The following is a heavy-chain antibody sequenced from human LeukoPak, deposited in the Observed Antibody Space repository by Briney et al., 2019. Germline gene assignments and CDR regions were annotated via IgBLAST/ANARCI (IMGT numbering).Heavy chain of an antibody. Sequence: GESLKISCKGSGYRFTSYWISWVRQMPGKGLEWMGRIDPSDSYTNYSPSLQGHVTISADKSICTAYLQWSSLKASDTAIYYCARHAGGSSSSWYEVFDYWGQGTLVTVSS. J-gene: IGHJ4*02. CDR3: ARHAGGSSSSWYEVFDY. CDR1: GYRFTSYW. CDR2: IDPSDSYT. D-gene: IGHD6-13*01. V-gene: IGHV5-10-1*01.